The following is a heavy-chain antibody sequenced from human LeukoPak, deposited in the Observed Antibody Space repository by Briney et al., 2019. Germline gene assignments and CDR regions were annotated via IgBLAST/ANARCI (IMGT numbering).Heavy chain of an antibody. CDR3: ARDTAMGSYYYYYMDV. D-gene: IGHD3-16*01. Sequence: LSLSCAASGFAFSSYEMNWVRQAPGKGLEWVSYISSSGSTIYYADSVKGRFTISRDNAKNSLYLQMNSLRAEDTAVYYCARDTAMGSYYYYYMDVWGKGTTVTISS. CDR1: GFAFSSYE. V-gene: IGHV3-48*03. J-gene: IGHJ6*03. CDR2: ISSSGSTI.